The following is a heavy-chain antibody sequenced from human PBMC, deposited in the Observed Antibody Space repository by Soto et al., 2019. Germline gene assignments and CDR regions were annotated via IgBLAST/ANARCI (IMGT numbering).Heavy chain of an antibody. CDR2: INHSGST. J-gene: IGHJ2*01. V-gene: IGHV4-34*01. D-gene: IGHD6-13*01. Sequence: QVQLQQWGAGLLKPSETLSLTCAVYGGSFSGYYWSWIRQPPGKGLEWIGEINHSGSTNYNPSLKSRVTISVDTSKNQFSLKLSSVAAADTAVYYCARGSRGYSRNLRYFDLWGRGTLVTVSS. CDR1: GGSFSGYY. CDR3: ARGSRGYSRNLRYFDL.